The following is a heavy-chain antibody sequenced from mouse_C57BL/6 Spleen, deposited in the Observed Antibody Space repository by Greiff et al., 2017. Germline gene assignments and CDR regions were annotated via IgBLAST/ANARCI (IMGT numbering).Heavy chain of an antibody. CDR2: IDPETGGT. Sequence: QVQLQQSGAELVRPGASVTLSCKASGYTFTDYEMHWVKQTPVHGLEWIGAIDPETGGTAYNQKFKGKAILTADKSSSTAYMELRSLTSEDSAVYYCTRREYYAMDYWGQGTSVTVSS. J-gene: IGHJ4*01. CDR1: GYTFTDYE. V-gene: IGHV1-15*01. CDR3: TRREYYAMDY.